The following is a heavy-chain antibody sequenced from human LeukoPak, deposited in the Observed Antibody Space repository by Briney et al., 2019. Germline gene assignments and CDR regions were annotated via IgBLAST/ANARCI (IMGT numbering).Heavy chain of an antibody. CDR3: ASSPRAAGDY. J-gene: IGHJ4*02. CDR2: ISSSSSYI. V-gene: IGHV3-21*01. CDR1: GFTFSSYS. D-gene: IGHD1-14*01. Sequence: GGSLRLSCAASGFTFSSYSMNWVRQAPGKGLEWVSSISSSSSYIYYADSVKGRFTISRDDAKNSLYLQMNSLRAEDTAVYYCASSPRAAGDYWGQGTLVTVSS.